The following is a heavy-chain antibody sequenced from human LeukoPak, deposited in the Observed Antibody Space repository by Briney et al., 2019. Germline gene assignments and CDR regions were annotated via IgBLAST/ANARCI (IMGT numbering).Heavy chain of an antibody. CDR2: IYHSGSA. Sequence: SETLSLTCAVSGYSISSGYYWGWIRQPPGKGLEWIRSIYHSGSAYYNPSLKSRVTISVDTSKNQFSLKLSSVTAADTAVYYCAIGGYCSSTSCYEGFDPWGQGTLVTVSS. CDR1: GYSISSGYY. V-gene: IGHV4-38-2*01. D-gene: IGHD2-2*01. CDR3: AIGGYCSSTSCYEGFDP. J-gene: IGHJ5*02.